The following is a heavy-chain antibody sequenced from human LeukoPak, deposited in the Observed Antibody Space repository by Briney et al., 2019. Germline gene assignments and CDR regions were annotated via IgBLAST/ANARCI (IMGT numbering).Heavy chain of an antibody. V-gene: IGHV4-59*01. Sequence: PSETLSLTCSVSGGSISDYFWSGIRQPPRKGLEWIGYMSYSGTTDYSPSLKSRVTISVDTSKNQFSLKLSSVTAADTAVYYCARSGNYYDNSGRDAFDIWGQGTRVTVSS. CDR3: ARSGNYYDNSGRDAFDI. CDR1: GGSISDYF. CDR2: MSYSGTT. D-gene: IGHD3-22*01. J-gene: IGHJ3*02.